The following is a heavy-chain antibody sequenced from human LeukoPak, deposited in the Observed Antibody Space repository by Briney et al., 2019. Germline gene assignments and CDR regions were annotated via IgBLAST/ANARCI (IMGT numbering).Heavy chain of an antibody. D-gene: IGHD4-11*01. Sequence: GGSLRLSCEVSGFTFSSHWMHWVRQAPGKGPVWVSRTNTDGSTTNYADSVKGRFTISRDNAKNTVYLQMNSLRAEDTAVYYCAKDKTTVTLWGQGTLVTVSS. CDR1: GFTFSSHW. CDR3: AKDKTTVTL. V-gene: IGHV3-74*01. CDR2: TNTDGSTT. J-gene: IGHJ4*02.